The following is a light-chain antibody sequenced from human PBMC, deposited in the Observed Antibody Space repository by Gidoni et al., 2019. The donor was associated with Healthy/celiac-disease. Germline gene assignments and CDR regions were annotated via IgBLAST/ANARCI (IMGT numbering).Light chain of an antibody. Sequence: DSQMTQSPSSLSASVGDRVTITCRASQCISNYLAWYQQKPGKVPKLLIYAASTLQSMVPSRFTGNGSGTDFTHTISCLQPEDIATYYCHKYNSAPPLTFGGXTKVELK. CDR2: AAS. CDR3: HKYNSAPPLT. CDR1: QCISNY. V-gene: IGKV1-27*01. J-gene: IGKJ4*01.